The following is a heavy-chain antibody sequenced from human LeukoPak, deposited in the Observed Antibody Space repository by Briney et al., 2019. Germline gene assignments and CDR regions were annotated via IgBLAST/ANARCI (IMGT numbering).Heavy chain of an antibody. CDR1: GFTFSSYW. Sequence: GGSLRLSCAASGFTFSSYWMHWVRQAPGKGLVWVSRINSDESNTSYADSVKGRFTISRDNSKNTLYLQMNSLRAEDTAVYYCAKSEAEDLDYWGQGTLVTVSS. D-gene: IGHD6-13*01. V-gene: IGHV3-74*01. CDR2: INSDESNT. CDR3: AKSEAEDLDY. J-gene: IGHJ4*02.